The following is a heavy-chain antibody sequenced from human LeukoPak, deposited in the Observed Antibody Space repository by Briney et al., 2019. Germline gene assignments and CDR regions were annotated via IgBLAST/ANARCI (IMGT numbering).Heavy chain of an antibody. CDR2: INHSGST. CDR3: AVKTGTTLSWFDP. Sequence: PSETLSLTCAVYGGSFSGYYWSWIRQPPGKGLEWIGEINHSGSTNYNPSLKSRVTIPVDTSKNQFSLKLSSVTAADTAVYYCAVKTGTTLSWFDPWGQGTLVTVSS. V-gene: IGHV4-34*01. J-gene: IGHJ5*02. CDR1: GGSFSGYY. D-gene: IGHD1-7*01.